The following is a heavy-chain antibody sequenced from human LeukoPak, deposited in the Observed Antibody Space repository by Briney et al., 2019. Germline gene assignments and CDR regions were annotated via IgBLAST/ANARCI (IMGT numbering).Heavy chain of an antibody. D-gene: IGHD3-16*02. CDR1: GGSVSSGSYY. J-gene: IGHJ4*02. CDR3: ARGYGYVWGSYRPFFDY. CDR2: IYYSGST. V-gene: IGHV4-61*01. Sequence: SETLSLTCTVSGGSVSSGSYYWSWIRQPPGKGLEWIGYIYYSGSTNYNPSLKSRVTISVDTSKNQFSLKLSSVTAADTAVYYCARGYGYVWGSYRPFFDYWGQGTLVTVSS.